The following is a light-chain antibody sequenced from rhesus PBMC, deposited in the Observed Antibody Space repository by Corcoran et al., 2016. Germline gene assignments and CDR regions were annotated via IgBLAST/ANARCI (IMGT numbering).Light chain of an antibody. J-gene: IGKJ4*01. CDR2: AAT. V-gene: IGKV1-28*02. CDR1: QGICSY. Sequence: DIQMTQSPSSLSTSVGDTVTITCRESQGICSYLSWFQQKPGQAPKFLIYAATTLQSGVPSRFSGSGSGTDFTLTISSLQPEDFATYYCQQYKSYPPTFGGGTKVEIK. CDR3: QQYKSYPPT.